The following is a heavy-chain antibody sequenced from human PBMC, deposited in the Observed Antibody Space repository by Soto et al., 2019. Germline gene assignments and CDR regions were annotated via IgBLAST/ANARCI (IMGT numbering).Heavy chain of an antibody. CDR2: IYYSGST. CDR1: GRSIRSSRYY. J-gene: IGHJ6*02. V-gene: IGHV4-39*01. CDR3: ARPGSGSYLYYYYGMDV. D-gene: IGHD3-10*01. Sequence: PSETLSLTCTVSGRSIRSSRYYWGWFRKPPGKGLEWIGSIYYSGSTYYTPSLKSRVTISVDTSKNQFSLKLSSVTAADTAVYYCARPGSGSYLYYYYGMDVWGQGTTVT.